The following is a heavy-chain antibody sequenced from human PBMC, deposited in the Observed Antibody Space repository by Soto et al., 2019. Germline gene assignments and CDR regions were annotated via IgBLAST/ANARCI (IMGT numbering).Heavy chain of an antibody. V-gene: IGHV3-9*01. CDR2: ISWNSGSI. J-gene: IGHJ5*02. D-gene: IGHD6-13*01. Sequence: EVQLVESGGGLVQPGRSLRLSCAASGFTFADYAMHWVRQVPGKGLEWVSGISWNSGSIGYADSVKGRFFLSRDNAKNSLYLQMNSLRTDDTALYYSAKAPTSNWPNGRFDPWGQGTLVTVSS. CDR1: GFTFADYA. CDR3: AKAPTSNWPNGRFDP.